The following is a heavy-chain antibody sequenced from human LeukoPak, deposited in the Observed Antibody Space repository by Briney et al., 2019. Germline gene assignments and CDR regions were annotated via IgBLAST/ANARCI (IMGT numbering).Heavy chain of an antibody. CDR1: GGSFSGYY. D-gene: IGHD2-2*02. CDR3: ARQSGYCSSTSCYNGRFYYGMDV. Sequence: SETLSLTCAVYGGSFSGYYWSWIRQPPGKGLEWIGEINHSGSTNYNPSLKSRVTISVDTSKNQFSLKLSSVTAADTAVYYCARQSGYCSSTSCYNGRFYYGMDVWGQGTTVTVS. CDR2: INHSGST. V-gene: IGHV4-34*01. J-gene: IGHJ6*02.